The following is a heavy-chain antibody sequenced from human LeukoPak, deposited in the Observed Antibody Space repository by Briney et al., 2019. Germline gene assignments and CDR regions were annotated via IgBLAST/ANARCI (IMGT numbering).Heavy chain of an antibody. CDR2: INPNSGGT. CDR3: ARDGWFGELFRQYYMDV. D-gene: IGHD3-10*01. CDR1: GYTFTSYY. J-gene: IGHJ6*03. Sequence: ASVKVSCKASGYTFTSYYIHWVRQAPGQGLEWMGWINPNSGGTNYAQKFQGRVTMTRDTSISTAYMELSRLRSDDTAVYYCARDGWFGELFRQYYMDVWGKGTTVTVSS. V-gene: IGHV1-2*02.